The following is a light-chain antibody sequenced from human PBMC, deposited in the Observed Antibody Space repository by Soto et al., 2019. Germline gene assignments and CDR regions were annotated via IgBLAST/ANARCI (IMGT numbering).Light chain of an antibody. CDR1: QSVSSY. Sequence: EIVLTQSPATMSLSPGERATLSCRASQSVSSYLAWYQQKPGQAPRLLIYDASNRDTAIPAMFSGSVPGTDFTHTISCLEAEDLAVYYCQYRSTWTSISAFGAGTKVYI. CDR2: DAS. J-gene: IGKJ3*01. CDR3: QYRSTWTSISA. V-gene: IGKV3-11*01.